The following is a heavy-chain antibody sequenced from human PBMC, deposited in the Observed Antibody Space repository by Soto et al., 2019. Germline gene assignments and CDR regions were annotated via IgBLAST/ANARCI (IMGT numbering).Heavy chain of an antibody. D-gene: IGHD1-26*01. CDR3: VKVRLYSGSQRYYFDN. J-gene: IGHJ4*02. CDR1: GFTFSNYG. CDR2: ITGSGGST. Sequence: GSLRLSCAASGFTFSNYGMSWVRQAPGKGLEWVSGITGSGGSTNYADSVKGRFSISRDNSKNTLYLQMNSLTAEDTAVYYCVKVRLYSGSQRYYFDNWGQGTLVTVSS. V-gene: IGHV3-23*01.